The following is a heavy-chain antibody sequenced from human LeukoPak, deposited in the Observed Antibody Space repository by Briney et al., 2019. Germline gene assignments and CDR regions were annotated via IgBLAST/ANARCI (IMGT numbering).Heavy chain of an antibody. CDR1: GYSISSGYY. D-gene: IGHD5-12*01. V-gene: IGHV4-38-2*02. Sequence: PSETLSLTCTVSGYSISSGYYWGWIRRPPGKGLEWIGSIYHSGSTYYNPSLKSRVTISVDTSKNQFSLKLSSVTAADTAVYYCARGWLRFYNWFDPWGQGTLVTVSS. CDR2: IYHSGST. J-gene: IGHJ5*02. CDR3: ARGWLRFYNWFDP.